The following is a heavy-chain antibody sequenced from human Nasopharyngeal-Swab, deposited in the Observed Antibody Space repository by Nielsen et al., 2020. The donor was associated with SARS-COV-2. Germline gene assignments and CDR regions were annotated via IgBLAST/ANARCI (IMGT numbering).Heavy chain of an antibody. D-gene: IGHD1-26*01. CDR1: GGSIITYY. CDR3: ARGSDYRAFDI. Sequence: SETLSLTCTVSGGSIITYYWSWIRQPPGKGLEWIGYIHYSGSTSYNPSLKSRVTISVDTSKNQFSLKVRSVTAADTAVYYCARGSDYRAFDIWGQGTMVTVSS. CDR2: IHYSGST. V-gene: IGHV4-59*01. J-gene: IGHJ3*02.